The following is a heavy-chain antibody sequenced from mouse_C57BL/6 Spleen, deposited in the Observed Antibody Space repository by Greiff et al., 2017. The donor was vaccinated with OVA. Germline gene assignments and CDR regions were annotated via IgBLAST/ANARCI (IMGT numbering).Heavy chain of an antibody. CDR3: ARDKAAY. J-gene: IGHJ3*01. CDR1: GFTFSSYA. CDR2: ISDGGSYT. V-gene: IGHV5-4*01. D-gene: IGHD1-3*01. Sequence: EVKLMESGGGLVKPGGSLKLSCAASGFTFSSYAMSWVRQTPEQRLEWVATISDGGSYTYYPDNVKGRFTISRDNAKNNLYLQMSHLKSEDTAMYYCARDKAAYWGQGTRVTVSA.